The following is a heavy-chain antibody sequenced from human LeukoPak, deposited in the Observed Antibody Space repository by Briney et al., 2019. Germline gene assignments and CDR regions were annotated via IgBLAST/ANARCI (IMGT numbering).Heavy chain of an antibody. Sequence: ASVKVSCKASGYTFTGYYMHWVRQAPGQGLEWMGWINPNSGGTNYAQKFQGRVTMTRDTSISTAYMELSRLRSDDTAVYYCAREMFWSGYYQHDYWGQGTLVTVSS. D-gene: IGHD3-3*01. V-gene: IGHV1-2*02. J-gene: IGHJ4*02. CDR1: GYTFTGYY. CDR2: INPNSGGT. CDR3: AREMFWSGYYQHDY.